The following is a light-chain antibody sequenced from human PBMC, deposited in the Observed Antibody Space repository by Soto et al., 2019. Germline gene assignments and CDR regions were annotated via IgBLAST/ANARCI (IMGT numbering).Light chain of an antibody. CDR2: DAS. Sequence: IVLTQSPATLTLSPGERATLSCRASQSVSSLLAWYQQKPGQAPRLLIYDASNRATGIPARFSGSGSGTEFTLTISSLEPEDFAVYYCQHRSDGPLTFGQGTKLEIK. CDR3: QHRSDGPLT. CDR1: QSVSSL. J-gene: IGKJ2*01. V-gene: IGKV3-11*01.